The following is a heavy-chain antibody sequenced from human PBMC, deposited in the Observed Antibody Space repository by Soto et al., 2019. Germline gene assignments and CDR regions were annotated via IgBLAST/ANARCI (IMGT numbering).Heavy chain of an antibody. CDR1: GFTFSSYW. D-gene: IGHD2-2*01. Sequence: PGGSLRLSCAASGFTFSSYWMSWVRQAPGKGLEWVANIKQDGSEKYYVDSVKGRFTTSRDNAKNSLYLQMNSLRAEDTAVYYCARDTIYCSSTSCSFNYYYYYGMDVWGQGTTVTVSS. J-gene: IGHJ6*02. CDR3: ARDTIYCSSTSCSFNYYYYYGMDV. V-gene: IGHV3-7*03. CDR2: IKQDGSEK.